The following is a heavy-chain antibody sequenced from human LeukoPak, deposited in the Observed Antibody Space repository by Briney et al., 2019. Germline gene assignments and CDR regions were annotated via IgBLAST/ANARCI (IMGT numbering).Heavy chain of an antibody. CDR1: GFTFSSYA. V-gene: IGHV3-23*01. Sequence: GRSLRLSCAASGFTFSSYAMSWVRQAPGKGLEWVSAISGSGGSTYYADSVKGRFTISRDNSKNTLYLQMNSLRAEDTAVYYCATSPTVVTPEDGLWGQGTLVTVSS. D-gene: IGHD4-23*01. CDR2: ISGSGGST. CDR3: ATSPTVVTPEDGL. J-gene: IGHJ4*02.